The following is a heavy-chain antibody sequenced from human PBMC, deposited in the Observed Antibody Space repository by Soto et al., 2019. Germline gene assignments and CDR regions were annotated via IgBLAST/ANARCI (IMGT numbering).Heavy chain of an antibody. CDR2: IFYAGDT. V-gene: IGHV4-31*03. CDR3: AREGDYRTWFEP. D-gene: IGHD4-17*01. CDR1: GESIATGAFY. J-gene: IGHJ5*02. Sequence: SETLSLACTVSGESIATGAFYWSWIRLQSGKGPEWIGSIFYAGDTYYNPSLKSRVEISLDGSQNQFSLNLRSVTAADTAVYYCAREGDYRTWFEPWGPGTLVTVSS.